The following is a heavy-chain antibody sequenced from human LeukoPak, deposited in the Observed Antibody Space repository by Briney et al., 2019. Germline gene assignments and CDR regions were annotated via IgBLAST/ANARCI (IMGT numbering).Heavy chain of an antibody. CDR3: VTYYFDSSGPKKNY. V-gene: IGHV4-34*01. Sequence: SETLSLTSAVYGGSFSGYYWSWIRQPPGKGLEWIGEINHSGSTNYNPSLKSRVTISVDTSKKQFSLKLSSVTAADTAVYYCVTYYFDSSGPKKNYWGQGTLVTVSP. D-gene: IGHD3-22*01. J-gene: IGHJ4*02. CDR2: INHSGST. CDR1: GGSFSGYY.